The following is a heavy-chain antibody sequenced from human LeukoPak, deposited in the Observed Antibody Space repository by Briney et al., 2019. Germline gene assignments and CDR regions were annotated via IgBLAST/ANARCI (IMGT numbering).Heavy chain of an antibody. V-gene: IGHV4-39*01. CDR1: GGSISSYY. CDR3: ASSDYDILTGYQAYYYYYYMDV. J-gene: IGHJ6*03. CDR2: IYYSGST. Sequence: SETLSLTCTVSGGSISSYYWSWIRQPPGKGLEWIGSIYYSGSTYYNPSLKSRVTISVDTSKNQFSLKLSSVTAADTAVYYCASSDYDILTGYQAYYYYYYMDVWGKGTTVTISS. D-gene: IGHD3-9*01.